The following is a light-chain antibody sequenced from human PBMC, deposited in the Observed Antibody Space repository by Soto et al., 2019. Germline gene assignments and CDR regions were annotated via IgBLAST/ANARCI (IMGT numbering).Light chain of an antibody. J-gene: IGKJ1*01. CDR3: HQYNNWPPWT. CDR2: GAS. Sequence: VMTQSPVTLSVSPGETATLSCKASQNILRTLAWYQQKPGQPPRLLIYGASTRVTGIPARFSGNGSGTEFPLTISSLQSEDFAVYYCHQYNNWPPWTFGQGTKVKV. CDR1: QNILRT. V-gene: IGKV3D-15*01.